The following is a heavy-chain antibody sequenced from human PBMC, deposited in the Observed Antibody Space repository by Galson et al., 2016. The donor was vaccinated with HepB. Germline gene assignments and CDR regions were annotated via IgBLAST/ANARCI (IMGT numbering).Heavy chain of an antibody. CDR2: IYYSGST. V-gene: IGHV4-39*07. CDR1: GGSISSSSYY. J-gene: IGHJ4*02. CDR3: ARRAAAGNFDY. Sequence: SETLSLTCPVSGGSISSSSYYWGWLRQPPGKGLEWIGSIYYSGSTYYNPSLKSRVTISVDTSKNQFSLKLSSVTAADTAVYYCARRAAAGNFDYWGQGTLVTVSS. D-gene: IGHD6-13*01.